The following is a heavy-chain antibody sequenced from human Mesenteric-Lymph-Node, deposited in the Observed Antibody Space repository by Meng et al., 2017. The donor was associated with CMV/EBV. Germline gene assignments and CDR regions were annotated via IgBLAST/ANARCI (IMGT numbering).Heavy chain of an antibody. CDR1: GYTFSDYN. CDR2: INPKSGVT. CDR3: ARGGGYTYIDF. J-gene: IGHJ4*02. D-gene: IGHD5-18*01. V-gene: IGHV1-2*02. Sequence: ASVKVSCKASGYTFSDYNIHWVRQAPGQGLEWMGWINPKSGVTDFGQKFQGRVTMTRDTSISTAYMELNSLRSDDTAVYYCARGGGYTYIDFWGQGTLVTVS.